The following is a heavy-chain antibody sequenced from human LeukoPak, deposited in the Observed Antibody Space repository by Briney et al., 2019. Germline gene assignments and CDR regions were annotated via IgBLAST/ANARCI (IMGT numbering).Heavy chain of an antibody. CDR1: GFTFSSYA. Sequence: GSLRLSCAASGFTFSSYAMHWVRQAPGRGLEWVAVISYDGSNKYYADSVKGRFTISRDNAKNSLYLQMNSLRAEDTAVYYCARDWRDWYFDLWGRGTLVTVSS. J-gene: IGHJ2*01. D-gene: IGHD3-3*01. V-gene: IGHV3-30-3*01. CDR3: ARDWRDWYFDL. CDR2: ISYDGSNK.